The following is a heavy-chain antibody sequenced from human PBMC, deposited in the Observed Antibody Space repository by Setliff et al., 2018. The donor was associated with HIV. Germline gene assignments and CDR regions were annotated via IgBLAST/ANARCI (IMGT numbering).Heavy chain of an antibody. CDR3: ARHGGYYYYYMDV. CDR1: GGSFSGYY. Sequence: SETLSLTCSVSGGSFSGYYWSWIRQPPGKGLEWIGYIYIYNSGSTNYNPSLTGRVTISADTSRNQFSLKLTSVTAADTAVYYCARHGGYYYYYMDVWGKGTTVTVSS. D-gene: IGHD3-16*01. CDR2: IYIYNSGST. V-gene: IGHV4-59*01. J-gene: IGHJ6*03.